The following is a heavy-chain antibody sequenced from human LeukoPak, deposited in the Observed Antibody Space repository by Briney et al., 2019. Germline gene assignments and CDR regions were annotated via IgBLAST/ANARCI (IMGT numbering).Heavy chain of an antibody. D-gene: IGHD3-3*01. CDR2: INHSGST. J-gene: IGHJ5*02. CDR1: GGSLSGYY. Sequence: SETLSLTCAVYGGSLSGYYWSWIRQPPGKGLEWIGEINHSGSTNYNPSLKSRVTISVDTSKNQFSLKLSSVTAADTAVYYCARNPYYDFWSGYPNWFHPWGQGTLVTVSS. V-gene: IGHV4-34*01. CDR3: ARNPYYDFWSGYPNWFHP.